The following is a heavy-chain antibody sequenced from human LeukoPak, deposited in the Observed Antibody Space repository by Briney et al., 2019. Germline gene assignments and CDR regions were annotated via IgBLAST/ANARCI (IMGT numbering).Heavy chain of an antibody. Sequence: SVKLSCKASGGTFSSYAISWVRQAPGQGLEWMGGIIPIFGTANYAQKFQGRVTITADESTSTAYMELSSLRSEDTAVYYCARDGYGSGTYFDYWGQGTLVTVSS. CDR1: GGTFSSYA. CDR3: ARDGYGSGTYFDY. CDR2: IIPIFGTA. D-gene: IGHD3-10*01. J-gene: IGHJ4*02. V-gene: IGHV1-69*01.